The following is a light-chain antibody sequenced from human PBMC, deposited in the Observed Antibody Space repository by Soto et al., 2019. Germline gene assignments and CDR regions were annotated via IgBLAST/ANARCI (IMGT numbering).Light chain of an antibody. CDR2: WAS. J-gene: IGKJ1*01. Sequence: DIVMTQSPDSLAVSLGERATINCKSSQSVLYISNNKSYLAWYQQKPGQPPKLLIYWASTRESGVPDRFSGSGSGTDFTLTISSLQAEDVAVYYCQQYYSTPRTFGQGTKVEIK. CDR1: QSVLYISNNKSY. CDR3: QQYYSTPRT. V-gene: IGKV4-1*01.